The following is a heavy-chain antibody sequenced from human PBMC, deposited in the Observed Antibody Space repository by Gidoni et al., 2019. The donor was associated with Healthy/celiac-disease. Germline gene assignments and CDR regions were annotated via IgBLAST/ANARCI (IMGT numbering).Heavy chain of an antibody. J-gene: IGHJ4*02. CDR1: GFTFSSYG. CDR2: ISYDGSNK. D-gene: IGHD3-10*01. Sequence: QVQLVESGGGVVQPGRSLRLSCAASGFTFSSYGMHWVRQAPGKGLEWVAVISYDGSNKYYADSVKGRFTISRDNSKNTLYLQMNSLRAEDTAVYYCAKGGGRSALDYWGQGTLVTVSS. V-gene: IGHV3-30*18. CDR3: AKGGGRSALDY.